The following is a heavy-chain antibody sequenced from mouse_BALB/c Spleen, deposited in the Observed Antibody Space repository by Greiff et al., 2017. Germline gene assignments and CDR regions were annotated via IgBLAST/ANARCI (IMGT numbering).Heavy chain of an antibody. CDR1: GFTFSSYG. V-gene: IGHV5-6-3*01. CDR3: AREGLRRYAMDY. J-gene: IGHJ4*01. Sequence: EVQLQESGGGLVQPGGSLKLSCAASGFTFSSYGMSWVRQTPDKRLELVATINSNGGSTYYPDSVKGRFTISRDNAKNTLYLQMSSLKSEDTAMYYCAREGLRRYAMDYWGQGTSVTVSS. CDR2: INSNGGST. D-gene: IGHD2-4*01.